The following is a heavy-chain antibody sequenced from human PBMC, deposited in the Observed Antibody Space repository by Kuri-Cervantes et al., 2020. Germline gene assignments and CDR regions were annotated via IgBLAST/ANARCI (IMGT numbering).Heavy chain of an antibody. Sequence: SQTLSLTCAVSGGSISSGGYSWSWIRQPPGKGLEWIGYIYHSGSTNYNPSPKSRVTISVDTSKNQFSLKLSSVTAADTAVYYCATRGAYCGGDCYPGDAFDIWGQGTMVTVSS. CDR3: ATRGAYCGGDCYPGDAFDI. CDR1: GGSISSGGYS. CDR2: IYHSGST. D-gene: IGHD2-21*02. J-gene: IGHJ3*02. V-gene: IGHV4-30-2*01.